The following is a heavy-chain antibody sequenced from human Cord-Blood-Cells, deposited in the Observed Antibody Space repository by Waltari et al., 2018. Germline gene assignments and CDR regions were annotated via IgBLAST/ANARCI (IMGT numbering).Heavy chain of an antibody. CDR3: ARGGNLMSTVDY. CDR1: GYTFTGSY. D-gene: IGHD1-7*01. J-gene: IGHJ4*02. V-gene: IGHV1-69*01. CDR2: ISPIFGTA. Sequence: QVQLVQSGAEVKKPGASVKVACTASGYTFTGSYMHWVRQAPGQGLEWRGGISPIFGTANYAQKLQGRVTITADDSTSTAYMELSRLRSDDTAVYYCARGGNLMSTVDYWGQGTLVTVSS.